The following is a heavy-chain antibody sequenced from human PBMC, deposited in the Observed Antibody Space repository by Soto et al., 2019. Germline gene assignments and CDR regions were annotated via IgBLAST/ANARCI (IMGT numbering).Heavy chain of an antibody. CDR2: IDWDDDK. Sequence: SGPTLGNPTQTLTLTCTFSGFSLSTSGMCVSWIRQPPGKALELLALIDWDDDKYYSTSLKTRLTISKDTSKNQVVLTMTYMDPVDTATYYCARISAVDTAMVANYGMDVWGQGTQVTVSS. CDR3: ARISAVDTAMVANYGMDV. J-gene: IGHJ6*02. D-gene: IGHD5-18*01. CDR1: GFSLSTSGMC. V-gene: IGHV2-70*01.